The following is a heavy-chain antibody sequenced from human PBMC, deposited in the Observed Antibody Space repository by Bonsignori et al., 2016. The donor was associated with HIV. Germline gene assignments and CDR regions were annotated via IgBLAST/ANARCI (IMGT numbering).Heavy chain of an antibody. Sequence: WIRQPPGKGLEWIGRIYPNGNTKYNPSLKSRVTMSVDTSKNHLSLKVNSVTAADTAVYYCAMRAAFDETFTDYWGRGTQVTVSS. D-gene: IGHD2-15*01. J-gene: IGHJ4*02. CDR2: IYPNGNT. V-gene: IGHV4-4*07. CDR3: AMRAAFDETFTDY.